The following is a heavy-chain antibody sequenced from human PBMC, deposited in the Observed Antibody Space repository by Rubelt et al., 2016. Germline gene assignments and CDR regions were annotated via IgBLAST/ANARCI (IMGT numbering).Heavy chain of an antibody. V-gene: IGHV4-39*01. CDR1: GGSISSGSYY. D-gene: IGHD1-26*01. CDR2: INHSGST. CDR3: ARPSSSGSYGY. Sequence: QLQLQESGPGLVKPSETLSLTCTVSGGSISSGSYYWNWIRQPPGKGLEWIGEINHSGSTNNNPSLKSRVTISVDTSKNQFSRRRSSVTAADTAVYYCARPSSSGSYGYWGQGTLVTVSS. J-gene: IGHJ4*02.